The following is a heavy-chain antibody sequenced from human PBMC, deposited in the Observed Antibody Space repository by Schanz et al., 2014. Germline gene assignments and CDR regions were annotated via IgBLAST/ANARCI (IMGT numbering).Heavy chain of an antibody. CDR2: IATSSSTR. V-gene: IGHV3-48*04. CDR1: GFDFNSYS. Sequence: EVRLVESGGGLVQPGGSLRLSCEASGFDFNSYSMNWVRQVPGKGLEWLSYIATSSSTRHYADSVKGRVTISRDNAKNSLYLQMNSLRAEDTAVYYCAREQIMAAAGLGDYRGHGTLVSVSS. D-gene: IGHD6-13*01. CDR3: AREQIMAAAGLGDY. J-gene: IGHJ4*03.